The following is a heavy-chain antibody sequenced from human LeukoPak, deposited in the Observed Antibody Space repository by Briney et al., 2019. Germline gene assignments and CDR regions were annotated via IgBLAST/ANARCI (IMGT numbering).Heavy chain of an antibody. D-gene: IGHD5-24*01. J-gene: IGHJ3*02. CDR1: GGTFSSYA. Sequence: SVKVSCKASGGTFSSYAISWVRQAPGQGLEWMGGIIPIFGTANYAQKFQGRVTITTDESTSTAYMELSSLRSEDTAVCYCARAPFPRAWLQWLGAFDIWGQGTMVTVSS. V-gene: IGHV1-69*05. CDR3: ARAPFPRAWLQWLGAFDI. CDR2: IIPIFGTA.